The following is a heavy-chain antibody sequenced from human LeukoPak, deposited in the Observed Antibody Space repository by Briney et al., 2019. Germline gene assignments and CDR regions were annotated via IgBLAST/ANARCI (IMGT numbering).Heavy chain of an antibody. Sequence: SETLSLTCTVSGGSISSYYWSWIRQPAGKGLEWIGRIYTSGSTNYNPSLKSRVTMSVDTSKNQFSLKLSSVTAADTAVYYCAGDQGDNYYGSGSYMNWFDPWGQGTLVTVSS. CDR1: GGSISSYY. D-gene: IGHD3-10*01. V-gene: IGHV4-4*07. CDR3: AGDQGDNYYGSGSYMNWFDP. CDR2: IYTSGST. J-gene: IGHJ5*02.